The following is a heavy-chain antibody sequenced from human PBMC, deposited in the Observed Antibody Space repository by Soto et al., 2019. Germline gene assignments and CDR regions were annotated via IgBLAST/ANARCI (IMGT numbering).Heavy chain of an antibody. J-gene: IGHJ4*02. V-gene: IGHV4-34*01. CDR2: INHSGST. Sequence: SETLSLTCAVYGGSFSGYYWSWIRQPPGKGLEWIGEINHSGSTNYNPSLKSRVTISVDTSKNQFSLKLSSVTAADTAVYYSARVIAVAGPPFDYWGQGTLVTVSS. CDR1: GGSFSGYY. CDR3: ARVIAVAGPPFDY. D-gene: IGHD6-19*01.